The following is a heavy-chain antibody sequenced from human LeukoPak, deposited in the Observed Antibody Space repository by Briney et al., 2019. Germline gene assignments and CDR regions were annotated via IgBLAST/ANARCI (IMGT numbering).Heavy chain of an antibody. D-gene: IGHD4-23*01. Sequence: TSEPLSLTCTVSGGSIRSYYWSWIRQAPGKGLEWIGFISYSAYTSYSPSLKSRVAISVDTSKSQFSLRLSSMTAADTAIYYCARGRNDNGGMFFDSWAQGTLVTVSS. CDR3: ARGRNDNGGMFFDS. V-gene: IGHV4-59*01. J-gene: IGHJ4*02. CDR2: ISYSAYT. CDR1: GGSIRSYY.